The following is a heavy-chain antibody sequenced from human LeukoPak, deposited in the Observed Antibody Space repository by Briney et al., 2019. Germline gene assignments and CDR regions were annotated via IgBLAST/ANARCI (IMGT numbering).Heavy chain of an antibody. V-gene: IGHV4-39*01. CDR3: ARYSSYYYYMDV. Sequence: SETLSLTCTVSGGSISSSSYYWGWIRQPPGKGLEWIGSIYYSGSTYYNPSLKSRVTISVDTSKNQFSLKLSSVTAADTAVYYCARYSSYYYYMDVWGKGTTVTVPS. J-gene: IGHJ6*03. CDR1: GGSISSSSYY. CDR2: IYYSGST.